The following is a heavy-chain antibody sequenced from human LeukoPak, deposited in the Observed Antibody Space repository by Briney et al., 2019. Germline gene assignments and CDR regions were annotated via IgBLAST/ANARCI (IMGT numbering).Heavy chain of an antibody. Sequence: PSETLSLTCTVSGGSISSGGYYWSWIRQHPGKGLEWIGYIYYSGSTYYNPSLKSRVTISVDTSKNQFSLKLSSVTAADTAVYYCARGLHSSTMIVVVIGDAFDIWGQGTMVTVSS. CDR3: ARGLHSSTMIVVVIGDAFDI. D-gene: IGHD3-22*01. V-gene: IGHV4-31*03. CDR1: GGSISSGGYY. CDR2: IYYSGST. J-gene: IGHJ3*02.